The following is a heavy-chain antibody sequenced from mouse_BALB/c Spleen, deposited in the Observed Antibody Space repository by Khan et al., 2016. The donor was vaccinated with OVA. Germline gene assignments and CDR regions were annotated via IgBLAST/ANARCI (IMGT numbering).Heavy chain of an antibody. J-gene: IGHJ2*01. V-gene: IGHV5-6-4*01. CDR1: GFAFSSYS. CDR2: ITSGGSYT. CDR3: TRDGSYYGSSCYFDY. D-gene: IGHD1-1*01. Sequence: EVELVESGGGLVKPGGSLKLSYAASGFAFSSYSMSWVRQTPEKRLEWVATITSGGSYTYYPDSVKGRFTISRDNAKNTLYRQMSSLKSEDTAMYYCTRDGSYYGSSCYFDYWGQGTTLTVSS.